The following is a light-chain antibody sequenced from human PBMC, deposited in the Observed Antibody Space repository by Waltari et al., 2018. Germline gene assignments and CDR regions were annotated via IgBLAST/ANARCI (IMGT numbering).Light chain of an antibody. CDR2: DAS. V-gene: IGKV1-39*01. CDR3: QQSYSTPRT. CDR1: QNISSY. J-gene: IGKJ1*01. Sequence: DIQMTQSPSSLSASVGARVTITCRASQNISSYLNWYQQKPGKAPKLLTYDASSLQSGVPSRFSGSGSGTDFTLTISSLQPEDFATYYCQQSYSTPRTFGQGTKVEIK.